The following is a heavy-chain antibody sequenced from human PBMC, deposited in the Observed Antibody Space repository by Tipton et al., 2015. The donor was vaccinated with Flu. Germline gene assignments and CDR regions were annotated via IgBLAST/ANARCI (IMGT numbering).Heavy chain of an antibody. CDR1: GGSTSSHY. CDR2: IYSSGST. Sequence: TLSLTCNVSGGSTSSHYWNWIRQPPGKGLEWIVYIYSSGSTNYNPSLKSRVTTSVDTSKNQFSLKLSSVTAADTAVYYCARGYCSGGNCYNAFDIRGQGTMVTVSS. J-gene: IGHJ3*02. V-gene: IGHV4-59*11. CDR3: ARGYCSGGNCYNAFDI. D-gene: IGHD2-15*01.